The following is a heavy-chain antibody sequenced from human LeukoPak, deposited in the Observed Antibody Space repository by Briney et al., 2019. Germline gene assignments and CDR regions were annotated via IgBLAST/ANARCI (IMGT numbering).Heavy chain of an antibody. D-gene: IGHD6-13*01. CDR1: GYTFSSYT. CDR2: INAGNGNT. CDR3: ARGDRSSWYAGDWFDP. Sequence: ASVKVSCKASGYTFSSYTIHWVRQAPGQRLEWMGWINAGNGNTKYSQKFQGRVTITRDTSASTAYMELNSLRSEDTAVYYCARGDRSSWYAGDWFDPWGQGTLVTVSS. V-gene: IGHV1-3*01. J-gene: IGHJ5*02.